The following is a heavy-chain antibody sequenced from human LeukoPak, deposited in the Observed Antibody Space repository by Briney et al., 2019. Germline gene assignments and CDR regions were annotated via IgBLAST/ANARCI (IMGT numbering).Heavy chain of an antibody. Sequence: MASETLSLTCTVSGYSISSGYYWGWIRQPPGKGLEWIGSIYHSGSTYYNPSLKSRVTISVDTSKNQFSLKLSSVTAADTAVYYCARRITNWFDPWGQGTLVTVSS. CDR2: IYHSGST. CDR1: GYSISSGYY. D-gene: IGHD3-3*01. J-gene: IGHJ5*02. CDR3: ARRITNWFDP. V-gene: IGHV4-38-2*02.